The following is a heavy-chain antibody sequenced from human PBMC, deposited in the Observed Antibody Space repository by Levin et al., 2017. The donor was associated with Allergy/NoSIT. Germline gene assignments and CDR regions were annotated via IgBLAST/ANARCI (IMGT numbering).Heavy chain of an antibody. D-gene: IGHD1-26*01. J-gene: IGHJ6*02. CDR1: GFTFSSYA. CDR2: ISYDGSNK. V-gene: IGHV3-30*04. Sequence: GGSLRLSCAASGFTFSSYAMHWVRQAPGKGLEWVAVISYDGSNKYYADSVKGRFTISRDNSKNTLYLQMNSLRAEDTAVYYCARDREAYYYYGMDVWGQGTTVTVSS. CDR3: ARDREAYYYYGMDV.